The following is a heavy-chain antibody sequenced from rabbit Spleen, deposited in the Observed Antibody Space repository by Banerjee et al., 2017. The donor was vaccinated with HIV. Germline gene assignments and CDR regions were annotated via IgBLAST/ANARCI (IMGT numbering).Heavy chain of an antibody. CDR3: ARDAAGREDFNL. D-gene: IGHD4-2*01. CDR1: GFSFSYSDY. Sequence: QEQLVESGGDLVKPGASLTLTCTASGFSFSYSDYMCWVRQPPGKGPEWIACIGAGVTYTTYYATWAKGRFTISETSSTTVTLQMTSLTAADTATYFCARDAAGREDFNLWGQGTLVTVS. V-gene: IGHV1S45*01. CDR2: IGAGVTYTT. J-gene: IGHJ4*01.